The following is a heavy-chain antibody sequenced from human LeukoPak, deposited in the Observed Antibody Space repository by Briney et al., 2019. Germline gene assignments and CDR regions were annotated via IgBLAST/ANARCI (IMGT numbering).Heavy chain of an antibody. CDR2: IYSSGST. CDR1: GGSINSSISH. D-gene: IGHD1-26*01. CDR3: ARTGILGATIFFDY. Sequence: PSETLSLTCTVSGGSINSSISHWAWIRQPPGKGLEWIGTIYSSGSTHYNPSLKSRVTISVDTSKKQFSLKLHSVTAADTAIYFCARTGILGATIFFDYWGQGALVTVSS. J-gene: IGHJ4*02. V-gene: IGHV4-39*01.